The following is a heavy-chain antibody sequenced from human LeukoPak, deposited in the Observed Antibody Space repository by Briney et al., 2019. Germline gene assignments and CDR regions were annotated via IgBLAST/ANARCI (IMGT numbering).Heavy chain of an antibody. CDR1: EFSVNNFF. Sequence: GGSLRLSCAASEFSVNNFFMSWVRQAPGKGLEWVSLFYNHGATYYADSVKGRFIVSRDNSRNTLYLQMNDLRAEDSALYYCARETFGTSGGDSAFDLWGQGTMVIVPS. D-gene: IGHD2-21*02. CDR2: FYNHGAT. CDR3: ARETFGTSGGDSAFDL. V-gene: IGHV3-53*01. J-gene: IGHJ3*01.